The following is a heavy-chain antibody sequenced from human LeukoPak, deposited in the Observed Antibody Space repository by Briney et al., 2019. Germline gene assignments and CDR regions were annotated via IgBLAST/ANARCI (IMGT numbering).Heavy chain of an antibody. D-gene: IGHD3-10*01. CDR1: EYTFTGYS. CDR3: ARDGSYYGSGSYSHIGN. Sequence: ASVKVSCKASEYTFTGYSMNWVGQAPGQGLEWIGWINPNSGGTNYAEKFQGRVTMTRDTSISTAYMELSRLRSDDTAVYYCARDGSYYGSGSYSHIGNWGQGSLVTGSP. V-gene: IGHV1-2*02. CDR2: INPNSGGT. J-gene: IGHJ1*01.